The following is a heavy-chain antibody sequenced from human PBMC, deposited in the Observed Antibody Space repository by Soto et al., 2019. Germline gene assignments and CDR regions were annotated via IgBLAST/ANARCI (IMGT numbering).Heavy chain of an antibody. V-gene: IGHV4-30-4*01. CDR3: ARDRSNSPDYFDY. D-gene: IGHD1-1*01. CDR2: IYSSGST. Sequence: PSETLSLTCTVSGGSISSDDYYWSWIRQPPGEGLEWIGYIYSSGSTSYNPSLKGRLTISIDTSKNQFSLTLTSVSAADTAVYYCARDRSNSPDYFDYWAREPWSPSPQ. CDR1: GGSISSDDYY. J-gene: IGHJ4*02.